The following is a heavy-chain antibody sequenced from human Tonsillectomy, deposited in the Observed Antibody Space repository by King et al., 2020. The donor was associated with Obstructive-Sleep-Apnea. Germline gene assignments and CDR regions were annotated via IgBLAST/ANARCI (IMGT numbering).Heavy chain of an antibody. CDR1: GFTFSDYY. V-gene: IGHV3-11*06. D-gene: IGHD1-26*01. CDR2: ISSSSSYT. J-gene: IGHJ4*02. Sequence: VQLVESGGGLVKPGGSLRLSCAASGFTFSDYYMSWIRQAPGKGLEWVSYISSSSSYTNYADSVKVRFTISRDNAKNSLYLQMNSLRAEDTAVYYCARQVGATLFDYWGQGTLVTVSS. CDR3: ARQVGATLFDY.